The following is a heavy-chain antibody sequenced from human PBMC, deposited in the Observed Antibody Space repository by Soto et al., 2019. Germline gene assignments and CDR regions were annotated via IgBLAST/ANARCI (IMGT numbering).Heavy chain of an antibody. CDR1: GSISSGYG. Sequence: SLTVSCVASGSISSGYGLHWVRQAPDNGLEFVAVIWYYLSNKYYADSVKGRFTISRYNSKNCLYRQVDSLGAEHRAVYYCSIGRIGGTVFRRFCDYCGQGT. CDR2: IWYYLSNK. CDR3: SIGRIGGTVFRRFCDY. D-gene: IGHD1-7*01. V-gene: IGHV3-33*01. J-gene: IGHJ4*02.